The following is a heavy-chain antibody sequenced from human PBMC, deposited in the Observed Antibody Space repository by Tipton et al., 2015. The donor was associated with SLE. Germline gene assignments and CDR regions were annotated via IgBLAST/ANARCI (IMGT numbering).Heavy chain of an antibody. CDR1: GGSISSYH. V-gene: IGHV4-34*01. CDR3: ARLIAARLPFDY. D-gene: IGHD6-6*01. CDR2: INHSGST. Sequence: TLSLTCTVSGGSISSYHWSWIRQPPGKGLEWIGEINHSGSTNHNPSLKRRVTISVDTTKNQFSLKLSSVTAADTAVYYCARLIAARLPFDYWGQGTLVTVSS. J-gene: IGHJ4*02.